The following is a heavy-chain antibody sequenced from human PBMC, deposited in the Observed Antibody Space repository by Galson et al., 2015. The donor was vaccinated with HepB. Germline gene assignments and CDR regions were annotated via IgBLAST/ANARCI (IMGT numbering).Heavy chain of an antibody. D-gene: IGHD3-16*01. CDR2: ISGSGGST. CDR1: GFTFSSYA. J-gene: IGHJ4*02. CDR3: AKGVWVAHGKYYFDS. Sequence: SLRLSCAASGFTFSSYAMSWVRQAPGKGLEWVSAISGSGGSTYYADSVKGRFTISRDNSRNTVNLQMNSLRAEDTAVYYCAKGVWVAHGKYYFDSWGQGILVTVSS. V-gene: IGHV3-23*01.